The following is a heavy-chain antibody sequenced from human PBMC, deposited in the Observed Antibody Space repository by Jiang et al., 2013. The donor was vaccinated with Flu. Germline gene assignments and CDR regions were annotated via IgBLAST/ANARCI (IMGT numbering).Heavy chain of an antibody. J-gene: IGHJ4*02. CDR3: ARHALGSSGWHYFDD. V-gene: IGHV5-10-1*01. Sequence: KKPGESLTISCKTSGYSFTNYWITWVRQMPGKGLEWMGRIDPRSSYTSYSPSFQGHVTISVDKSITTAYPQWSSLEASDTAMYYCARHALGSSGWHYFDDWGQGTLVTVSS. D-gene: IGHD6-25*01. CDR2: IDPRSSYT. CDR1: GYSFTNYW.